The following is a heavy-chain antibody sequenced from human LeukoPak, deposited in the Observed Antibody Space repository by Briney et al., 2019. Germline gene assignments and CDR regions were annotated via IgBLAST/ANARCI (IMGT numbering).Heavy chain of an antibody. D-gene: IGHD3-22*01. CDR3: ARDQYYDSKGWFDP. J-gene: IGHJ5*02. CDR1: GYTFTSYG. CDR2: ISAYNGNT. Sequence: ASVKVSCKASGYTFTSYGISWVRQAPGQGLEWMGWISAYNGNTNYAQKVQGRVTMTTDTSTTTAYMELRSLRSDDTAMYYCARDQYYDSKGWFDPWGQGTLVTVSS. V-gene: IGHV1-18*01.